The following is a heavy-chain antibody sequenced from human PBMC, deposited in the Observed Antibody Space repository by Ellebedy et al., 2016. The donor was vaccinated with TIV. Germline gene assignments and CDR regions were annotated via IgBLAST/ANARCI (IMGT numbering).Heavy chain of an antibody. CDR2: IYTTGTT. V-gene: IGHV4-4*07. D-gene: IGHD1-14*01. CDR1: GGSISGHY. CDR3: ASETVGYFDY. Sequence: SETLSLXXTVSGGSISGHYWSWIRQPAGEGLEWIGRIYTTGTTNHNPSLKSRVTMSLDTSKNQFSLKLSSMTAADTAVYYCASETVGYFDYWGQGTLVTVSS. J-gene: IGHJ4*02.